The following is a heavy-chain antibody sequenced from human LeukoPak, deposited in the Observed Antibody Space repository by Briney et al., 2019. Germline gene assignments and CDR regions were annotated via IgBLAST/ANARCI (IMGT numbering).Heavy chain of an antibody. V-gene: IGHV3-23*01. Sequence: GGSLRLSCAASGFTFSSYAMSWVRQAPGKGLEWVSAISGSGGSTYYADSVKGRFTISRDNSKNTLYLQMNSLRAEDTAVYYCAKHQSIAVAGTSFDYWGQGTLVTVSS. CDR1: GFTFSSYA. J-gene: IGHJ4*02. CDR3: AKHQSIAVAGTSFDY. D-gene: IGHD6-19*01. CDR2: ISGSGGST.